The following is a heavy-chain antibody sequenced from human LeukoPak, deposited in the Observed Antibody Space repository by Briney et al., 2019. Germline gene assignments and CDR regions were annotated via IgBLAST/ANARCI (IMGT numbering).Heavy chain of an antibody. CDR1: GFTFSSYA. Sequence: PGGSLRLSCAASGFTFSSYAMHWVRQAPGKGLEWVAVISYDGSNKYYADSVKGRFTISRDNSKNTLYLQMNSLRAEDTAVYYCARDLSAMVNNYWGQGTLVTVSP. D-gene: IGHD5-18*01. CDR2: ISYDGSNK. J-gene: IGHJ4*02. V-gene: IGHV3-30-3*01. CDR3: ARDLSAMVNNY.